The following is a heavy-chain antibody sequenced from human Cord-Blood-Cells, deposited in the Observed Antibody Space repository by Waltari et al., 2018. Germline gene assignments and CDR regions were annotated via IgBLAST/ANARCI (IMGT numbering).Heavy chain of an antibody. CDR2: IYYSGST. CDR3: AGGSIVGALWVVDY. D-gene: IGHD1-26*01. J-gene: IGHJ4*02. V-gene: IGHV4-59*01. CDR1: GGSISSYY. Sequence: QVQLQESGPGLVKPSETLSLTCTVSGGSISSYYWSWIRQPPGKGLEWIVYIYYSGSTNYNPSLKSRVTISVDTSKNQFSLKLSSVTAADTAVYYCAGGSIVGALWVVDYWGQGTLVTVSS.